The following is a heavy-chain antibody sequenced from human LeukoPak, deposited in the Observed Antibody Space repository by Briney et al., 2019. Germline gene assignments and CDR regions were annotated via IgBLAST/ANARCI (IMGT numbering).Heavy chain of an antibody. CDR1: GGSISSSSYF. D-gene: IGHD3-22*01. J-gene: IGHJ4*02. CDR3: ARGLLITMIVVVPFDY. CDR2: VHYSGST. Sequence: SETLSLTCFVSGGSISSSSYFWGWIRQPPGKGLEWIASVHYSGSTYYNPSLKSRVTISVDTSKNQFSLKLSSVTAADTAVYYCARGLLITMIVVVPFDYWGQGTLVTVSS. V-gene: IGHV4-39*07.